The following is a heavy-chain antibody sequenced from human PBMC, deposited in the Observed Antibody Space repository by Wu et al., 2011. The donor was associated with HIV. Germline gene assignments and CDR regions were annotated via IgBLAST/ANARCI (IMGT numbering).Heavy chain of an antibody. CDR1: GYTFTSYG. J-gene: IGHJ4*02. V-gene: IGHV1-18*01. CDR2: ISTHNGKT. CDR3: ARDPPGYPYFFDY. Sequence: QVQLVQSGAEVKKPGASVKVSCKASGYTFTSYGISWVRQAPGQGLEWIAWISTHNGKTNYAQKVQGRVTMTTDASTSTVYMEVRSLRSDDTAVYYCARDPPGYPYFFDYWGQGTLVTVSS. D-gene: IGHD5-12*01.